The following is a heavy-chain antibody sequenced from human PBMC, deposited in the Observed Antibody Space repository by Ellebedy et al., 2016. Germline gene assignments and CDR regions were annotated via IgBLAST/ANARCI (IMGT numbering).Heavy chain of an antibody. CDR1: GGPFSASY. CDR3: AREAPTRDRGMDV. J-gene: IGHJ6*02. Sequence: SETLSLTXDVSGGPFSASYWRWIRQSPGRGLEWIGESNHYGSTNYNPSLKSRVAISVDTSKNQFSLRLSSVTAADTAVYFCAREAPTRDRGMDVWGQGTTVTVSS. V-gene: IGHV4-34*01. CDR2: SNHYGST.